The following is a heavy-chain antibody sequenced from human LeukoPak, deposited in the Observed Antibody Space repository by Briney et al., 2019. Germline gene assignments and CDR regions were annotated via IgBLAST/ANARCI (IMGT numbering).Heavy chain of an antibody. Sequence: GASVKVSCKASGYTFTSYYMHWVRQAPGQGLEWMGIINPSGGSTSYAQKFQGRVTITADKSTSTAYMELSSLRPEDTAVYYCARDRGDAFDIWGQGTMVTVSS. V-gene: IGHV1-46*01. D-gene: IGHD3-10*01. CDR1: GYTFTSYY. J-gene: IGHJ3*02. CDR3: ARDRGDAFDI. CDR2: INPSGGST.